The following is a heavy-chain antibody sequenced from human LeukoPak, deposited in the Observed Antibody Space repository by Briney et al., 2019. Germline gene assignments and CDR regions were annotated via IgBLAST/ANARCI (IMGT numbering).Heavy chain of an antibody. Sequence: ASVKVSCKASGYTFTSYGISLVRQARGRGLEWMGWISAYNGNTNYAQKLQGRVTMTTDTSTSTAYMELRSLRSDDTAVYYCARTTGRLYDDYAYDYWGQGTLVTVSS. CDR1: GYTFTSYG. CDR3: ARTTGRLYDDYAYDY. J-gene: IGHJ4*02. V-gene: IGHV1-18*01. CDR2: ISAYNGNT. D-gene: IGHD4-17*01.